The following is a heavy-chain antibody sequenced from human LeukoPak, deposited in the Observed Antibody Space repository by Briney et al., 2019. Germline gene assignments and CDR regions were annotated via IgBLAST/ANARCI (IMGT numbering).Heavy chain of an antibody. V-gene: IGHV3-23*01. Sequence: GGSLRLSCAASGFTFSSYAMSWVRQAPGKGLEWVSAISGSGGSTYYVDSVKGRFTISRDNSKNTLYLQMNSLRAEDTAVYYCAKDQLLHSSGLYFDYWGQGTLVTVSS. D-gene: IGHD6-19*01. CDR2: ISGSGGST. CDR3: AKDQLLHSSGLYFDY. CDR1: GFTFSSYA. J-gene: IGHJ4*02.